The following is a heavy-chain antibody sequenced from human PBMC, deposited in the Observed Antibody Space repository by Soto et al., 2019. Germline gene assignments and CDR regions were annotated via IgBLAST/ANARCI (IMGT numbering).Heavy chain of an antibody. CDR3: ARKATVTTCFDY. V-gene: IGHV4-31*03. Sequence: QVQLQESGPGLVKPSQTLSLTCTVSGGSISSGGYYWSWIRQHPGKGLEWIGYIYYSGSTYYNPSLQSRVTISVATSKNQFSLKLSSVTAADTAVYYCARKATVTTCFDYWGQGTLVTVSS. CDR2: IYYSGST. CDR1: GGSISSGGYY. D-gene: IGHD4-17*01. J-gene: IGHJ4*02.